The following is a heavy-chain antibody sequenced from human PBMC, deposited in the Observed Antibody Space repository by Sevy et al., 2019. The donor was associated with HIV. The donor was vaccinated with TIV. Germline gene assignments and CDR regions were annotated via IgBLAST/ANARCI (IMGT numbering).Heavy chain of an antibody. Sequence: SETLSLTCTVSGGSISSYYWSWIRQPAGKGLEWLGRIYSSGSTNYNPSLKSRVTMSVDTSKNHFSLKLSSVTAADTAMYYCARDGALGIAAGGTSHYYYGMDVWGQGTTVTVSS. D-gene: IGHD6-13*01. CDR3: ARDGALGIAAGGTSHYYYGMDV. V-gene: IGHV4-4*07. CDR1: GGSISSYY. CDR2: IYSSGST. J-gene: IGHJ6*02.